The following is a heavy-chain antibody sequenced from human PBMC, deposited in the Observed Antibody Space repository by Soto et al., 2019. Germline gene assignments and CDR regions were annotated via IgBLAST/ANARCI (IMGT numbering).Heavy chain of an antibody. CDR1: GGSISSYY. CDR3: TRPILGTPYGMDV. V-gene: IGHV4-59*01. J-gene: IGHJ6*02. D-gene: IGHD7-27*01. Sequence: PSETLSLTCTISGGSISSYYWSWIRQPPGKGLEWIGYIYNSGTTKYNPSVKGRVTISVDTSKRQFSLKLSSVTAADTAVYYCTRPILGTPYGMDVWGQGTTVTVSS. CDR2: IYNSGTT.